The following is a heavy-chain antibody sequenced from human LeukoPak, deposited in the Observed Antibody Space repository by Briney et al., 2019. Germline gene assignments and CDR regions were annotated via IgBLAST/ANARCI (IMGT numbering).Heavy chain of an antibody. CDR1: GGTFSSYA. D-gene: IGHD6-13*01. Sequence: ASVKVSCKASGGTFSSYAISWVRQAPGQGLEWMGWISAYNGNTNYAQKLQGRVTMTTDTSTSTAYMELRSLRSDDTAVYYCARDTFIAAAGTRDYWGQGTLVTVSS. V-gene: IGHV1-18*01. J-gene: IGHJ4*02. CDR3: ARDTFIAAAGTRDY. CDR2: ISAYNGNT.